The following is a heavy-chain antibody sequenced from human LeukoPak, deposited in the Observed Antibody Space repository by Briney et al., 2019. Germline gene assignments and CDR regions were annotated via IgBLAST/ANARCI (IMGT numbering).Heavy chain of an antibody. CDR1: GFTFSTYA. Sequence: PGGSLRLSCAASGFTFSTYAMSWVRQVPGKGLEWVSAISSSGYSTYYADPVKGRFTISRDNSKNTLYLQMNSLRVEDTAVYYCAKTEYGYNFDYWGQGTLVTVSS. CDR3: AKTEYGYNFDY. J-gene: IGHJ4*02. D-gene: IGHD5-18*01. V-gene: IGHV3-23*01. CDR2: ISSSGYST.